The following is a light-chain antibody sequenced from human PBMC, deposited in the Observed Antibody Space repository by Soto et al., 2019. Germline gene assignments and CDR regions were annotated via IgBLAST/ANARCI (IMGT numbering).Light chain of an antibody. CDR2: DAS. CDR3: QQYHSAPRP. CDR1: QSISSSY. Sequence: EIVLTQSPGTLSLSPGERATISCRASQSISSSYLAWYQQKPGQAPRLLIYDASSRATGIPDRFSGSGSGTDFTLTINRLEPEDYAVYHCQQYHSAPRPFGQGTKVEIK. V-gene: IGKV3-20*01. J-gene: IGKJ1*01.